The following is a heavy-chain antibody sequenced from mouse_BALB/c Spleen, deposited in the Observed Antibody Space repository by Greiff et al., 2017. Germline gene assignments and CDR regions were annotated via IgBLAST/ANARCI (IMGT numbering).Heavy chain of an antibody. J-gene: IGHJ2*01. Sequence: QVQLQQSGAELVRPGASVTLSCKASGYTFTDYEMHWVKQTPVHGLEWIGAIDPETGGTAYNQKFKGKATLTADKSSSTAYMELRSLTSEDSAVYYCTRSLLRNYWGQGTTLTVAS. CDR1: GYTFTDYE. CDR3: TRSLLRNY. V-gene: IGHV1-15*01. D-gene: IGHD1-2*01. CDR2: IDPETGGT.